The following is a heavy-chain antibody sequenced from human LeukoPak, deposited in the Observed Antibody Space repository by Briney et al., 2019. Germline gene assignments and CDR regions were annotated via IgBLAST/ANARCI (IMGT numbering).Heavy chain of an antibody. CDR2: INHSGST. CDR1: GGSFSGYY. J-gene: IGHJ4*02. D-gene: IGHD4-11*01. CDR3: ARRYSNYFFDY. Sequence: PSETLSLTCAVYGGSFSGYYWSWIRQPPGKGLEWIGEINHSGSTNYNPSLKSRVTISVDTSKNQFFLKLSSVTAADTDVYYCARRYSNYFFDYWGQGTLVTVSS. V-gene: IGHV4-34*01.